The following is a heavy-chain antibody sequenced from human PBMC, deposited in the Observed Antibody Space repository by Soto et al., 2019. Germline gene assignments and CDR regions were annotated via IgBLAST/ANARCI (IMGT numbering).Heavy chain of an antibody. J-gene: IGHJ5*02. CDR1: GGSVSSGSYY. Sequence: TSETLSLTCTVSGGSVSSGSYYWSWIRQPPGKGLEWIGYIYYSGSTNYNPSLKSRVTISVDTSKNQFSLKLSSVTAADTAVYYCATFYYHFWSGANWFDPWGQGTLVTVSS. CDR2: IYYSGST. V-gene: IGHV4-61*01. D-gene: IGHD3-3*01. CDR3: ATFYYHFWSGANWFDP.